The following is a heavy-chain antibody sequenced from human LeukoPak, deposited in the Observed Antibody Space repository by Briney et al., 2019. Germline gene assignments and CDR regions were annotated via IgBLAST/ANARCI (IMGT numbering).Heavy chain of an antibody. CDR2: IYFSGNT. CDR3: ARLGTAMDPYYFDY. J-gene: IGHJ4*02. Sequence: PSETLSLTCTVSGVSIRSTSYYWGWIRQPPGKGLEWIGSIYFSGNTYYNPSLKSRVTISVDTSKNQFSLKLSSVTAADTAVYYCARLGTAMDPYYFDYWGQGTLVTVSS. V-gene: IGHV4-39*01. D-gene: IGHD2-21*02. CDR1: GVSIRSTSYY.